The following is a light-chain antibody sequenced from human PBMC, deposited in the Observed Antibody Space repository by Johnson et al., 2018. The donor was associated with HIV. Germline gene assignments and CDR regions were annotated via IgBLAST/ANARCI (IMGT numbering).Light chain of an antibody. J-gene: IGLJ1*01. CDR2: DNN. CDR1: SSNIGNNY. V-gene: IGLV1-51*01. CDR3: GTWDSSLSAYV. Sequence: CSGSSSNIGNNYVSWYQQLPGTAPKLLIYDNNKRPSGIPDRFSGSKSGTSATLGITGLQTGDEADYYCGTWDSSLSAYVFGTGTKVAVL.